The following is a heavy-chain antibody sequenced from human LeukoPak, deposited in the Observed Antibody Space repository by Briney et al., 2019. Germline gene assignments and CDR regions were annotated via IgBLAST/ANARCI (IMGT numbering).Heavy chain of an antibody. CDR3: ARDWGPELRLAFDI. CDR2: ISSNGGST. CDR1: GFTFGSYA. Sequence: GGSLRLSCAASGFTFGSYAMHWVRQAPGKGLEYVSAISSNGGSTYYANSVKGRFTISRDNSMNTLYLQMGSLREEDMAVYYCARDWGPELRLAFDIWGQGTMVSVSS. V-gene: IGHV3-64*01. D-gene: IGHD1-7*01. J-gene: IGHJ3*02.